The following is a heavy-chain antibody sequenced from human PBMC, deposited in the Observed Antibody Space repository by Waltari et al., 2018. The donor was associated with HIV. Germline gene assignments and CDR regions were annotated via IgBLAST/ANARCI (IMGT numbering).Heavy chain of an antibody. D-gene: IGHD2-8*01. CDR2: INSDGSST. CDR1: GFHVSSSW. V-gene: IGHV3-74*01. J-gene: IGHJ3*01. Sequence: EVQLVESGGGSVQPGGSLRPSCAASGFHVSSSWLFWVRQVPGKGLVWVSRINSDGSSTTYADSVKGRFTISRDNAKNTLYLQMNSLRAEDTAMYYCTRGNGHAFDLWGQGTMVTVSS. CDR3: TRGNGHAFDL.